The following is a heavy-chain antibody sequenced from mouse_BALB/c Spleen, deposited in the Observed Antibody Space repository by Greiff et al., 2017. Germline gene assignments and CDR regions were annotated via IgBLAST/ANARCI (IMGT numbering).Heavy chain of an antibody. D-gene: IGHD2-1*01. J-gene: IGHJ4*01. CDR1: GYTFTTYP. Sequence: QVQLQQSGAELVKPGASVKMSCTASGYTFTTYPIEWMKQNHGTSLEWIGNFHPYNDDTKYNEKFKGKAKLTVEKSSSTVYLKLSRLTSDDSAVYYCARRTYGTFEAMGYWGQGTSVTVSS. CDR3: ARRTYGTFEAMGY. CDR2: FHPYNDDT. V-gene: IGHV1-47*01.